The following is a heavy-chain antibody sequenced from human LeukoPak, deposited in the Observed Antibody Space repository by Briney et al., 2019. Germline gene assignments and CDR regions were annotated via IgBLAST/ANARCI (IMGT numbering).Heavy chain of an antibody. D-gene: IGHD6-13*01. CDR2: IYSGGST. J-gene: IGHJ3*02. CDR3: ARGIYXSSPXI. CDR1: GFTVSSNX. V-gene: IGHV3-53*04. Sequence: LSCXXSGFTVSSNXMSWVRQAPGKGVEWVSVIYSGGSTYYTDSVTGRFTISRHKSKKTRYLKRKSLRAEDTAVYYCARGIYXSSPXIW.